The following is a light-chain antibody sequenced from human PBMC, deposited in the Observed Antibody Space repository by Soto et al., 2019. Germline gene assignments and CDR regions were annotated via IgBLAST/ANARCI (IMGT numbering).Light chain of an antibody. CDR2: RND. V-gene: IGLV1-47*01. CDR3: AKWDDSLRVYV. CDR1: NSRSGSNY. J-gene: IGLJ1*01. Sequence: QSVLPQPPSASGTPGQRVTISCSTTNSRSGSNYVYWYQQLPGAAPNLLIYRNDQRPSVVPDRFSASKSGTSASLAISGLRSEDEADYFCAKWDDSLRVYVFGSGTKLTVL.